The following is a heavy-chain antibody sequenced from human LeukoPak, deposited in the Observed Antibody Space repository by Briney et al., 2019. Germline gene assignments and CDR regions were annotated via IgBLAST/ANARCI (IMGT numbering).Heavy chain of an antibody. V-gene: IGHV3-30*02. Sequence: GGSLRLSCAASGFTSSNYGMHWVRQAPGKGLEWVAFIRFDGSNKYYADSVKGRFTISRDNSQNTLYLQMNSLRDEDTAVYYCAKELSYSLYYFDYWGQGTLVTVSS. J-gene: IGHJ4*02. CDR3: AKELSYSLYYFDY. D-gene: IGHD1-26*01. CDR1: GFTSSNYG. CDR2: IRFDGSNK.